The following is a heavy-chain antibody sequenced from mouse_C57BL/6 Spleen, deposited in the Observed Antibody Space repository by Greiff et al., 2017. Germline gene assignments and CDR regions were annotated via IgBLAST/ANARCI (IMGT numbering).Heavy chain of an antibody. V-gene: IGHV5-6*01. CDR1: GFTFSSYG. D-gene: IGHD1-1*01. Sequence: EVKLVESGGDLVKPGGSLKLSCAASGFTFSSYGMSWVRQTPDKRLEWVATISSGGSYTYYPDSVKGRFTISRDNAKNTLYLQMSSLKSEDTAMYYCARPTVVSPYYAMDYWGQGTSVTVSS. CDR3: ARPTVVSPYYAMDY. CDR2: ISSGGSYT. J-gene: IGHJ4*01.